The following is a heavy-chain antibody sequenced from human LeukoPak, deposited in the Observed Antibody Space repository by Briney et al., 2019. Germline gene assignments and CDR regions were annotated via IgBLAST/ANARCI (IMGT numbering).Heavy chain of an antibody. V-gene: IGHV3-7*03. CDR2: IRQDESEK. CDR1: GFTFSSYW. Sequence: GGSLRLSCTVSGFTFSSYWTTWVRQAPGKGLEWVANIRQDESEKYYMDSVKGRFTISRDNSKNTLYLQMNSLRTEDTAVYFCAKFEGATIPGWFNDYWGQGILVTVSS. D-gene: IGHD6-19*01. CDR3: AKFEGATIPGWFNDY. J-gene: IGHJ4*02.